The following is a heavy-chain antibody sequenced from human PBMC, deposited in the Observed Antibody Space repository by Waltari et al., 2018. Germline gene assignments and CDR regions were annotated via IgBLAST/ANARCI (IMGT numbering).Heavy chain of an antibody. V-gene: IGHV4-38-2*01. J-gene: IGHJ6*02. Sequence: QVQLQESGPGLVKPSETLSLTCAVSGYSISSGYYWGWIRQPPGKGLEWIGSIYHSGSTYYNPALKSRVTISVDTAKSQFALKLSSVTAADTAVYYCALLGTWGGGSAGGDVWGQGTTVTVSS. CDR1: GYSISSGYY. D-gene: IGHD2-15*01. CDR3: ALLGTWGGGSAGGDV. CDR2: IYHSGST.